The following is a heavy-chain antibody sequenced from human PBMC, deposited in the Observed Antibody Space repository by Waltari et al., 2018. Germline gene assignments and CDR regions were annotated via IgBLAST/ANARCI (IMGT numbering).Heavy chain of an antibody. V-gene: IGHV1-69-2*01. CDR1: GYTFTDYY. CDR2: VEPEDGET. CDR3: ATLPYYYDSSGYNS. Sequence: EVQLVQSGAEVKKPGATVKISCKASGYTFTDYYMHWVQQAPGKGLEWMGRVEPEDGETIYAEKCQGRVTITADTSTDTAYMELSSLRSEDTAVYYCATLPYYYDSSGYNSWGQGTLVTVSS. D-gene: IGHD3-22*01. J-gene: IGHJ5*02.